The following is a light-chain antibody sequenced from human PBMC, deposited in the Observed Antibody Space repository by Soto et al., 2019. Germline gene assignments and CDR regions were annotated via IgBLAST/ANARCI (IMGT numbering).Light chain of an antibody. J-gene: IGKJ3*01. CDR3: QQHGSAPFT. Sequence: EIVLTQSPGTLSLSPGERATLSCRASQSVSANYLAWYQQKPGQAPRLLIYGASSRATGIPDRFSGSGSGTDFTLTISILEPEDFAVYFCQQHGSAPFTFGPGTKVDI. V-gene: IGKV3-20*01. CDR1: QSVSANY. CDR2: GAS.